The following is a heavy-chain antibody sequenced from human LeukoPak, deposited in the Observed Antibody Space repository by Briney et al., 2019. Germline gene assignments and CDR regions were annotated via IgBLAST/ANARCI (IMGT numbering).Heavy chain of an antibody. D-gene: IGHD6-19*01. Sequence: GGSLRLSCAASGFTFSDYWMTWVRQAPGKGLEWVANIKQDGSEKHYVDSMKGRFTISRDNAKNSLYLQMNSLRDEDTAVYYCARGKVGYSNGWSAADYWGQGTLVTVSS. CDR1: GFTFSDYW. CDR3: ARGKVGYSNGWSAADY. V-gene: IGHV3-7*02. CDR2: IKQDGSEK. J-gene: IGHJ4*02.